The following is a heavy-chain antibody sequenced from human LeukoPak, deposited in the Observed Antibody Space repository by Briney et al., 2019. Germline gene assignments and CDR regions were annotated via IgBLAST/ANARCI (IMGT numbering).Heavy chain of an antibody. CDR2: INSDGTST. D-gene: IGHD2-2*01. CDR3: LRSYCTTSNCYGWFDP. Sequence: EGSLRLSCAAPGFTLSGYWMHWVRQAPGKGLEWVSRINSDGTSTSYADSVKGRFTISRDNAKNTLSLQMNSLRDEDTAVYYCLRSYCTTSNCYGWFDPWGQGTLVTVPS. CDR1: GFTLSGYW. J-gene: IGHJ5*02. V-gene: IGHV3-74*01.